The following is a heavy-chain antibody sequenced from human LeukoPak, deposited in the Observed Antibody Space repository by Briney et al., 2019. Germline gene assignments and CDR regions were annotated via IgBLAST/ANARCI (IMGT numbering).Heavy chain of an antibody. CDR2: IKQDGSEK. CDR3: ALVSVEYTTSSAAY. J-gene: IGHJ4*01. D-gene: IGHD6-6*01. V-gene: IGHV3-7*01. CDR1: GFSFINYW. Sequence: PGGSLRLSCVASGFSFINYWTSWVRPAPGGGGGWVAIIKQDGSEKYSVDSVKGRFIISRDNAKNSLYLQMNRLRAEDTAAYYCALVSVEYTTSSAAYWGQATLVTVSS.